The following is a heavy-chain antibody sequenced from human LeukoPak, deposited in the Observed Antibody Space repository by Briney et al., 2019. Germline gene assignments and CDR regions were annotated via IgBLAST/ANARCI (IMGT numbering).Heavy chain of an antibody. CDR2: ISWNSGSI. D-gene: IGHD6-19*01. Sequence: PGRSLRLSCAASGFTFDDYAMHWVRQAPGKGLEWVSGISWNSGSIGYADSVKGRFTISRDNAKNSLYLQMNSLRAEDTALYYCAKGDLDGSSGWYLGHFQHWGQGTLVTVSS. CDR3: AKGDLDGSSGWYLGHFQH. V-gene: IGHV3-9*01. CDR1: GFTFDDYA. J-gene: IGHJ1*01.